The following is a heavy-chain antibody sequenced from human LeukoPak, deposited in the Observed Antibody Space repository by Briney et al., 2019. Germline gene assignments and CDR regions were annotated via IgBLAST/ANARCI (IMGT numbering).Heavy chain of an antibody. V-gene: IGHV3-30*03. J-gene: IGHJ4*02. D-gene: IGHD6-19*01. CDR2: ISYDGSNK. CDR1: GFTFSSHW. Sequence: GGSLRLSCVDSGFTFSSHWMSWVRQAPGKGLEWVAVISYDGSNKYYADSVKGRFTISRDNSKNTLYLQMNSLRAEDTAVYYCARSSAVAVYFDYWGQGTLVTVSS. CDR3: ARSSAVAVYFDY.